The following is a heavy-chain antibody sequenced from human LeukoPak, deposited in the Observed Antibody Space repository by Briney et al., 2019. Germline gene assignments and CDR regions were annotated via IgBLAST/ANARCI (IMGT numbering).Heavy chain of an antibody. CDR2: ISNSGST. V-gene: IGHV4-59*11. CDR3: GRDALVGYLSYYYMDV. CDR1: GGSISSHY. D-gene: IGHD2-15*01. Sequence: PSETLSLTCTVSGGSISSHYWTWIRQSPVKGLEWIGDISNSGSTSYNPSLKSRVTISIDTSKNQFSLKLSYVTAADTAVYYCGRDALVGYLSYYYMDVWGKGTTVTVSS. J-gene: IGHJ6*03.